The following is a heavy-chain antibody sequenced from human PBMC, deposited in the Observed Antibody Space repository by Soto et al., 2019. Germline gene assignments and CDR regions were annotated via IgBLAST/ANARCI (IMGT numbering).Heavy chain of an antibody. CDR2: ISDDGSNR. CDR1: GFTFSTDA. Sequence: HVQLVESGGGVVQPGRSLRLSCVASGFTFSTDAMHWVRQAPGKGLEWVALISDDGSNRNYGGSVKGRFTISRDNSKNTIYLQMNSLRPDDTAVYYCARDSAARYYFDYWGQGILVTVSS. D-gene: IGHD6-13*01. J-gene: IGHJ4*02. CDR3: ARDSAARYYFDY. V-gene: IGHV3-30*04.